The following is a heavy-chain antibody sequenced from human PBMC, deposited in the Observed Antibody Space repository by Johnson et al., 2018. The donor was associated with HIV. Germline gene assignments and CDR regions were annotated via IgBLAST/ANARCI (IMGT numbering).Heavy chain of an antibody. Sequence: QVQLVESGGGLVKPGGSLRLSCAASGFTFSDYYMSWIRQAPGKGLEWVSYISSSGSTIYYADSVKGRFTISRDNAKNSLYLQMNSLRAEDTALYYCARGLQITFWGVIAPPDVFDIWGQGTMVTVSS. J-gene: IGHJ3*02. CDR1: GFTFSDYY. D-gene: IGHD3-16*02. CDR2: ISSSGSTI. CDR3: ARGLQITFWGVIAPPDVFDI. V-gene: IGHV3-11*01.